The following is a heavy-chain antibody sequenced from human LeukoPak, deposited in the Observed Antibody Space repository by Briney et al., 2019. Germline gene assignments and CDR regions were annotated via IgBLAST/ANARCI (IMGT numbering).Heavy chain of an antibody. D-gene: IGHD6-6*01. V-gene: IGHV3-23*01. CDR1: GFTFSSYG. Sequence: GGSLRLSYAASGFTFSSYGMSWVRQAPGKGLEWVSAISGSGGSTYYADSVKGRFTISRDNSKNTLYLQMNSLRAEDTAVYYCARDGYSSSYFDYWGQGTLVTVSS. J-gene: IGHJ4*02. CDR3: ARDGYSSSYFDY. CDR2: ISGSGGST.